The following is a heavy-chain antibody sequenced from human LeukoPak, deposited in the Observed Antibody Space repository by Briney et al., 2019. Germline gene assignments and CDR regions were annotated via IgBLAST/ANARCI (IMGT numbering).Heavy chain of an antibody. CDR1: GGSFSSYY. D-gene: IGHD5-12*01. Sequence: SETLSLTCTVSGGSFSSYYWSWIRQPPGKGLEWIGYIYYSGSTNYNPSLKSRVSISVDTSKNQFSLKLSSVTAADTAVYYCARQVGSGYRAYGMDVWGQGTTVTVSS. V-gene: IGHV4-59*08. CDR3: ARQVGSGYRAYGMDV. CDR2: IYYSGST. J-gene: IGHJ6*02.